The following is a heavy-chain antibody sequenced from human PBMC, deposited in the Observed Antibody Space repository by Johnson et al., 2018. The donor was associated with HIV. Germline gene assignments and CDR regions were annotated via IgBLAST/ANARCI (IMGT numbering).Heavy chain of an antibody. Sequence: VQLVESGGDLVQPGGSLRLSCAASGFTFSNYWMTWVRQSPGKGLEWVSYISSSGSTIYYADSVKGRFTISRDNAQNSLYLQMNTLRPEDTAVYYCARQQQLVLSGTFDLWGPGTMVTVS. J-gene: IGHJ3*01. CDR2: ISSSGSTI. V-gene: IGHV3-48*04. CDR1: GFTFSNYW. D-gene: IGHD6-13*01. CDR3: ARQQQLVLSGTFDL.